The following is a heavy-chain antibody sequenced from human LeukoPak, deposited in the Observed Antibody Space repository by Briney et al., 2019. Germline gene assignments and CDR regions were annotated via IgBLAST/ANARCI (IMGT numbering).Heavy chain of an antibody. CDR1: GGSIIPYY. V-gene: IGHV4-59*12. CDR3: AREGGFYRPLDY. Sequence: SETLSLTCTVSGGSIIPYYWNWIRQPPGKGLEWIGYIYYSGSTNYNPSLKSRVTISVDTSRNQFSLKLTSVTAADTAVYYCAREGGFYRPLDYSGQGTLVTVSS. CDR2: IYYSGST. D-gene: IGHD3-3*01. J-gene: IGHJ4*02.